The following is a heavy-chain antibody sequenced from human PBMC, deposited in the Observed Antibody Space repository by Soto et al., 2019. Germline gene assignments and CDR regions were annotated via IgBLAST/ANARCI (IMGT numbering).Heavy chain of an antibody. CDR3: TRDAVVAENWFDP. CDR1: GYTFVDYA. J-gene: IGHJ5*02. Sequence: QVRLVQSGAEVKRPGASVKVSCRASGYTFVDYALHWVRQAPGQGLEWVGCMNPKTGNIKSSYKFEDRVSITRDTATSTAYMELSGLRSEDTAVYFCTRDAVVAENWFDPWGQGTLVTVSS. D-gene: IGHD3-22*01. CDR2: MNPKTGNI. V-gene: IGHV1-3*01.